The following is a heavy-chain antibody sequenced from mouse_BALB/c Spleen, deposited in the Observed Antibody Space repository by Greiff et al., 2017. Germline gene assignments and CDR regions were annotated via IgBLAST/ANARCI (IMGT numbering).Heavy chain of an antibody. J-gene: IGHJ3*01. V-gene: IGHV3-2*02. Sequence: EVQLQESGPGLVKPSQSLSLTCTVTGYSITSDYAWYWIRQFPGKKLEWMGYISYSGSTSYNPSLKSRISITRDTSKNQFFLQLNSVTTEDTATYYCARSPYYYGCSHWFAYWGQGTLVTVSS. D-gene: IGHD1-1*01. CDR2: ISYSGST. CDR3: ARSPYYYGCSHWFAY. CDR1: GYSITSDYA.